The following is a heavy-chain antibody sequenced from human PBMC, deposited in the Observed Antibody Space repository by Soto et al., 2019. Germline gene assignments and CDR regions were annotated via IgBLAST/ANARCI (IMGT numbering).Heavy chain of an antibody. CDR2: ISYDGSNK. Sequence: PGGSLRLSCAASGFTFSSYAMHWVRQAPGKGLEWVAVISYDGSNKYYADSVKGRFTISRDNSKNTLYLQMNSLRAEDTAVYYCAGEKTNTIFGNYYYYGMDVWGQGTTVTVSS. J-gene: IGHJ6*02. V-gene: IGHV3-30-3*01. D-gene: IGHD3-3*01. CDR1: GFTFSSYA. CDR3: AGEKTNTIFGNYYYYGMDV.